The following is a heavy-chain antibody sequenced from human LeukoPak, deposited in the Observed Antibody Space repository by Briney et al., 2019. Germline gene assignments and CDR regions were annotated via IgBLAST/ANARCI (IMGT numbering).Heavy chain of an antibody. CDR3: TRAYWIGFHFDS. D-gene: IGHD3-3*01. V-gene: IGHV4-30-4*01. J-gene: IGHJ4*02. Sequence: SETLSPTCSVSGGSISSGDYFWTWIRQPPGKGLEYIGYIYYSGTTYYNPSLKSRITMSVDMSANQFSLRLTSVSAADTAVYYCTRAYWIGFHFDSWGQGILVSVSS. CDR1: GGSISSGDYF. CDR2: IYYSGTT.